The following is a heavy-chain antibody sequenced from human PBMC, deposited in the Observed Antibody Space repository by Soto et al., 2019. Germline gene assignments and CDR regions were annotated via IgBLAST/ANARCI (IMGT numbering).Heavy chain of an antibody. Sequence: ASMKVSCKASGYTFTGYYMHWVRQAPGQGLERMGWINPNSGDTNYAQKFQGWVTMTRDTSISPAYMELSRLRSDDTAVYYCARWRYYYDSSGDLLSDYYGMDGWGQGSTVTVTS. CDR3: ARWRYYYDSSGDLLSDYYGMDG. J-gene: IGHJ6*01. D-gene: IGHD3-22*01. V-gene: IGHV1-2*04. CDR1: GYTFTGYY. CDR2: INPNSGDT.